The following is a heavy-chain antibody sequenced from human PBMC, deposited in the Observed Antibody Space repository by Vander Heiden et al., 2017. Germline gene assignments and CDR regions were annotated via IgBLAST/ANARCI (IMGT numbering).Heavy chain of an antibody. CDR2: KWYDESKT. CDR3: ARGGSHTHTDGFSF. J-gene: IGHJ3*01. Sequence: QLVESGGGVVQPGTSLRLSCAASGFTFRSYGMHWVRQAQGKGLEWVAVKWYDESKTYYEESVKGRFTISRDNFKDTLYLEMNSLRAEDSAVYWCARGGSHTHTDGFSFWGQGTMVSVS. D-gene: IGHD1-26*01. CDR1: GFTFRSYG. V-gene: IGHV3-33*01.